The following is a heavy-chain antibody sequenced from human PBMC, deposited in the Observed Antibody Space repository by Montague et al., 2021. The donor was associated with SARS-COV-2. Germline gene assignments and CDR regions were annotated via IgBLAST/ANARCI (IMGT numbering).Heavy chain of an antibody. CDR1: GGSISNYY. D-gene: IGHD3-22*01. Sequence: SETLSLTCTVSGGSISNYYWSWIRQPPGRGLEWIGYINYSGITDYSPSLTSRVTISLDTSKTQFSLKVTSVTAAATAVYYCARGGGYYNYGLDVGAQGPRSPSP. CDR3: ARGGGYYNYGLDV. CDR2: INYSGIT. V-gene: IGHV4-59*01. J-gene: IGHJ6*02.